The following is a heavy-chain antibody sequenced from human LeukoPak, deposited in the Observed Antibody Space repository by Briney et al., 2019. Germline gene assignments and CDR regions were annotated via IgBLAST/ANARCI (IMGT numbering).Heavy chain of an antibody. CDR3: ARDGRCGGDCDAS. J-gene: IGHJ4*02. V-gene: IGHV3-21*01. CDR2: ISSSSSYI. D-gene: IGHD2-21*02. Sequence: GGSPRLSCAASGFSFSSYTMNWVRQAPGKGLEWVSIISSSSSYIYYADSVKGRFTISRDNAKNALYLQMNSLRVEDTAVYYCARDGRCGGDCDASWGQGTLVTVSS. CDR1: GFSFSSYT.